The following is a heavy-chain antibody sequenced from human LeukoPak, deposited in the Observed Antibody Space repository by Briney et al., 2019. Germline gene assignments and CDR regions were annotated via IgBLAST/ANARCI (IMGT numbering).Heavy chain of an antibody. CDR2: IYYSGST. J-gene: IGHJ5*02. Sequence: MASETLSLTCTVSGGSISSSSYYWGWIRQPPGKGLEWIGSIYYSGSTYYNPSLKSRVTISVDTSKNQFSLKLSSVTAADTAVYYCARHGRPGIVAGNWFDPWGQGTLVTVSS. CDR1: GGSISSSSYY. V-gene: IGHV4-39*01. D-gene: IGHD6-13*01. CDR3: ARHGRPGIVAGNWFDP.